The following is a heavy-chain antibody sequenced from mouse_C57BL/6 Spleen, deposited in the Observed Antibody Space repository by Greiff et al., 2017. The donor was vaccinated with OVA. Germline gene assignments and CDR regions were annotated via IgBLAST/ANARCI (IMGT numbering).Heavy chain of an antibody. CDR1: GYTFTSYW. CDR2: IDPSDSYT. V-gene: IGHV1-50*01. J-gene: IGHJ3*01. D-gene: IGHD4-1*02. Sequence: QVQLQQSGAELVKPGASVKLSCKASGYTFTSYWMQWVKQRPGQGLEWIGEIDPSDSYTNYNQKFKGKATLTVDTSSSTAYMQLSSLTSEDSAVYYCARRAPTGTGFAYWGQGTLVTVSA. CDR3: ARRAPTGTGFAY.